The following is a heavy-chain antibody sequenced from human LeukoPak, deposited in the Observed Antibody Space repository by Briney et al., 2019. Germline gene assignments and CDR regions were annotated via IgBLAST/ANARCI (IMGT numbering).Heavy chain of an antibody. V-gene: IGHV1-2*02. J-gene: IGHJ6*02. CDR3: AREGGRWLPVYYYGMDV. Sequence: GASVKVSCKASGYTFTGYYMHWARQAPGQGLEWMGWINPNSGGTNYAQKFQGRVTMTRDTSISTAYMELSRLRSDDTAVYYCAREGGRWLPVYYYGMDVWGQGTTVTVSS. CDR1: GYTFTGYY. D-gene: IGHD4-17*01. CDR2: INPNSGGT.